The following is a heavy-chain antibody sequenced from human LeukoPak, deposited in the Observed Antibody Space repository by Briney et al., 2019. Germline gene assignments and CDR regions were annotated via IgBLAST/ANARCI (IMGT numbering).Heavy chain of an antibody. CDR3: ARGQTTVYYFDY. J-gene: IGHJ4*02. CDR2: ISYDGSNK. CDR1: GFTFSSYA. D-gene: IGHD4-17*01. V-gene: IGHV3-30-3*01. Sequence: PGRSLRLSCAASGFTFSSYAMHWVRQAPGKGLEWVAVISYDGSNKYYADSVKGRFTISRDNSKNTLYLQMNSLRAEDTAVYYCARGQTTVYYFDYWGQGTLVTVSS.